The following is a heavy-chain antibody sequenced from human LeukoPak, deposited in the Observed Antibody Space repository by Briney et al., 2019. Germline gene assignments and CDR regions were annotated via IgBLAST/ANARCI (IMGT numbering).Heavy chain of an antibody. CDR2: IYYSGGT. V-gene: IGHV4-30-4*01. CDR3: ATPRGRGTDAFDI. Sequence: SETLSLTCTVSGGSVSSGDYYWSWIRPAPGKGRGWYGYIYYSGGTYFNPSLDSRLTMSVDTSNTQFSLKLNSVTAADTAVYYCATPRGRGTDAFDIWGQGTMVTVSS. J-gene: IGHJ3*02. CDR1: GGSVSSGDYY. D-gene: IGHD3-10*01.